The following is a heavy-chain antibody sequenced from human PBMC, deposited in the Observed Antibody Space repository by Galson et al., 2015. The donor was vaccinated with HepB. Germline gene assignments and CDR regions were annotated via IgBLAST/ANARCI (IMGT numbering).Heavy chain of an antibody. CDR3: ARGMGDGNNLVRYYYYGLDV. D-gene: IGHD5-24*01. V-gene: IGHV1-69*17. Sequence: FSSFAISWVRQAPGQGLEWMGGIMPVFAIVNYAQKFQDRVTITADTSTRTTTAYMELSSLTSDDTAVYYCARGMGDGNNLVRYYYYGLDVWGQGTTVTVSS. J-gene: IGHJ6*02. CDR2: IMPVFAIV. CDR1: FSSFA.